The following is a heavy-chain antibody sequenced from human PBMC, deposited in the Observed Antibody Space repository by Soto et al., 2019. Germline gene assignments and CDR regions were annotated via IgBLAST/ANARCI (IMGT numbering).Heavy chain of an antibody. J-gene: IGHJ4*02. CDR1: GSSINSSGYY. D-gene: IGHD3-3*02. CDR3: ARLPSRHLVDY. CDR2: MFYGVST. Sequence: GTLSLTCTVSGSSINSSGYYWGWIRQPPGKGLEWIGSMFYGVSTYYNPSLKSRVTVSVDTSKNQFSLNLRSVTAADTAVYYCARLPSRHLVDYWGQGTLVTVSS. V-gene: IGHV4-39*01.